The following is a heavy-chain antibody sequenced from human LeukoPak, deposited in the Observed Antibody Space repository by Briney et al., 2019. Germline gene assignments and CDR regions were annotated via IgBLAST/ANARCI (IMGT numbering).Heavy chain of an antibody. CDR2: IIPILGTA. V-gene: IGHV1-69*13. Sequence: ASVKVSCKASGGTFSSYAISWVRQAPGQGLEWMGGIIPILGTANYAQKFQGRVTITADESTSTAYMELSSLRSEDTAVYYCARGPEGFTFVGVISRGAFDIWGQGTMVTVSS. CDR1: GGTFSSYA. J-gene: IGHJ3*02. CDR3: ARGPEGFTFVGVISRGAFDI. D-gene: IGHD3-16*01.